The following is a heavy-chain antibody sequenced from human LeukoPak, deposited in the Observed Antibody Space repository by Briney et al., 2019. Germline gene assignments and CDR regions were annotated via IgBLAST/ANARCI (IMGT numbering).Heavy chain of an antibody. CDR2: IYNDGSQE. Sequence: PGRSLRLSCTASGFTFSSYGMHWVRQAPGKGLEWVTFIYNDGSQEYYADSVKGRFSISRDNSKNTLYLQMNSLRAEDTALYYCARDGYYFDNSGHKQKKDAFDIWGQGTMVTVSS. CDR3: ARDGYYFDNSGHKQKKDAFDI. D-gene: IGHD3-22*01. J-gene: IGHJ3*02. CDR1: GFTFSSYG. V-gene: IGHV3-33*01.